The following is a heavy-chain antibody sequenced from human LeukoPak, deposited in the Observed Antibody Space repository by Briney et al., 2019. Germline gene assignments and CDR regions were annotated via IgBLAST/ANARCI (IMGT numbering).Heavy chain of an antibody. D-gene: IGHD4-17*01. CDR1: GFTFSNAW. CDR3: TTVGYGDYTFDN. V-gene: IGHV3-15*01. Sequence: PGGSLRLSCAASGFTFSNAWMSWVRQAPGKGLEWIGRIKSKPDGGTRDYAAPVKGRFTISRDDSKNTLSLQMNSLKTEDTAVYYCTTVGYGDYTFDNWGQGTLVTVSS. J-gene: IGHJ4*02. CDR2: IKSKPDGGTR.